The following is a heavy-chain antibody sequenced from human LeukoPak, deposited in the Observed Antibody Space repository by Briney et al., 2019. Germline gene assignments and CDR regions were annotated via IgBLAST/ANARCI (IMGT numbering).Heavy chain of an antibody. CDR1: GGSFSGYY. CDR3: ARGLRGVLPFDI. J-gene: IGHJ3*02. V-gene: IGHV4-34*01. CDR2: INHSGST. Sequence: PSETLSLTCAVYGGSFSGYYWSWIRQPPGKGLEWIGEINHSGSTNYNPSLKSRVTISVDTSKNQFSLKLSSVTAADTAVYYCARGLRGVLPFDIWGQGTMVTVSS. D-gene: IGHD2-8*01.